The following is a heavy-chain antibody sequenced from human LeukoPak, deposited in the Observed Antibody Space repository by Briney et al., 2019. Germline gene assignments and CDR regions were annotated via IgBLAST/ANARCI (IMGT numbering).Heavy chain of an antibody. CDR3: TRHIDSSHYPFDY. J-gene: IGHJ4*02. D-gene: IGHD6-13*01. V-gene: IGHV3-23*01. CDR2: ISGRGGST. Sequence: GGSLRLSCAASGFTFSSYVMSWVRQAPGKGLEWVSSISGRGGSTFYADPVKGRFTISRDISTNIVYLQMDSLRVDDTAVYYCTRHIDSSHYPFDYWGQGTLVTVSS. CDR1: GFTFSSYV.